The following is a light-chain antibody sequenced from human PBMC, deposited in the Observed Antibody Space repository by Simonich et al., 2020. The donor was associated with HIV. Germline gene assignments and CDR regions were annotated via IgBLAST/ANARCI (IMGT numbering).Light chain of an antibody. V-gene: IGKV4-1*01. CDR1: QSLLYNPYNKNY. CDR2: WAS. CDR3: QQYYNTPYT. J-gene: IGKJ2*01. Sequence: DIVMTQSPDSLAVSLGERATINCMSSQSLLYNPYNKNYLAWFQQKPGQPPKLLIYWASTRESGVPDRFSGSGSGTDFTLTISSLQAEDVAVYYCQQYYNTPYTFGQGTKLEIK.